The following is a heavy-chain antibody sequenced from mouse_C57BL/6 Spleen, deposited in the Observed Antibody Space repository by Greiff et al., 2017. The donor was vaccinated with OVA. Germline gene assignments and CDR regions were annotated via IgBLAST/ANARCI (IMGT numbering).Heavy chain of an antibody. CDR1: GYAFSSSW. CDR3: ARRSSTPYTTPYFDY. J-gene: IGHJ2*01. CDR2: IYPGDGDT. Sequence: LVESGPELVKPGASVKISCKASGYAFSSSWMNWVKQRPGKGLEWIGRIYPGDGDTNYNGKFKGKATLTADKSSSTAYMQLSSLTSADSAVYVCARRSSTPYTTPYFDYWGQGTTLTVSS. D-gene: IGHD1-1*01. V-gene: IGHV1-82*01.